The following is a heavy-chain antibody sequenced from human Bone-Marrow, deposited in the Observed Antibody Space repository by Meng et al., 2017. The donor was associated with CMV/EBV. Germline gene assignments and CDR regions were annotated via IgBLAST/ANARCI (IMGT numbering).Heavy chain of an antibody. CDR3: ARQLGFSNRWYSPPQYFDL. CDR1: AGSTSSSSYF. D-gene: IGHD6-13*01. CDR2: IYYSGST. Sequence: SETLSLTCIVAAGSTSSSSYFWGRVRQPPGKGLEWIGSIYYSGSTYYNSSLKSRVTISVDTSKNQFSLKLSTVTAADTALFYCARQLGFSNRWYSPPQYFDLWGQGILVTVSS. V-gene: IGHV4-39*01. J-gene: IGHJ4*02.